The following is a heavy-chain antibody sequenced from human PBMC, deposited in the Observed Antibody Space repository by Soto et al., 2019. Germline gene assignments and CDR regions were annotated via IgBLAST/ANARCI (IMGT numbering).Heavy chain of an antibody. J-gene: IGHJ4*02. CDR2: IYLDDDK. V-gene: IGHV2-5*02. Sequence: QITLNESGPTVVRPTETLTLTCRSSGFSLTTSGVGVGWIRQSPGKAPEWLALIYLDDDKRYSASLKSRLNITKATSKKHVVLTVSDLDPTDTATYDCAHRVLRTVFGLVTTTAIYFDFWGQRTLVTVSS. CDR1: GFSLTTSGVG. D-gene: IGHD3-3*01. CDR3: AHRVLRTVFGLVTTTAIYFDF.